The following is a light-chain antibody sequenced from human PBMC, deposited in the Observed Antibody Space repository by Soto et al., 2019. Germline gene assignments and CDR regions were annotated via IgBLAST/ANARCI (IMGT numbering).Light chain of an antibody. CDR2: EVS. V-gene: IGLV2-18*02. Sequence: QSVLTEPPSVSGSPGQSVAISCTGISSDVGSYNRVSWYQQPPGTAPKVMIYEVSNRPSGVPDRFSGSKSGNTASLTISGLQAEDEADYYCSSYTSSNTYVFGTGTKLTVL. J-gene: IGLJ1*01. CDR1: SSDVGSYNR. CDR3: SSYTSSNTYV.